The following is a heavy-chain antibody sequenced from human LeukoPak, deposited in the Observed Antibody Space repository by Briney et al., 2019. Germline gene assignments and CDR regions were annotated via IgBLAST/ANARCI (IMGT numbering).Heavy chain of an antibody. CDR2: IIPIFGTA. Sequence: GASVKVSCKASGGTFSSYAISWVRQAPGQGLEWMGGIIPIFGTANYAQKFQGRVTITADKSTSTAYMELSSLRAEDTAVYYCARVLSYCSGGNCYSGGLGYMDFWGKGTTVTISS. CDR3: ARVLSYCSGGNCYSGGLGYMDF. V-gene: IGHV1-69*06. D-gene: IGHD2-15*01. J-gene: IGHJ6*03. CDR1: GGTFSSYA.